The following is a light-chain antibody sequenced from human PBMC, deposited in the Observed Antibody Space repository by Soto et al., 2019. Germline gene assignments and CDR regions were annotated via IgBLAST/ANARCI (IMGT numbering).Light chain of an antibody. CDR2: DAS. J-gene: IGKJ1*01. CDR3: QQRSNWPGT. V-gene: IGKV3-11*01. Sequence: EIVLTQSPATLSLSPGERATPSCRASQSVSSYLAWYQQKPGQAPRLLIYDASNRATGIPARFSGSGSGTDFTLTISSLEPEDFAVYYCQQRSNWPGTFGQGTKVDI. CDR1: QSVSSY.